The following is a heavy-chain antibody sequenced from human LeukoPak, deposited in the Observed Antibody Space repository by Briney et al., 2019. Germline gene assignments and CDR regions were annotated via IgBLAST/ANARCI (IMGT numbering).Heavy chain of an antibody. CDR1: GYSFTTYG. CDR2: INTYSGDT. D-gene: IGHD3-3*01. Sequence: ASVSVSCKASGYSFTTYGISWVRQAPGQGLEGMGWINTYSGDTIYTHQLQGRLTMTTDTSTSTVYMDLRSLQSDDTALYYCARDFCSGEGCYHALGHWGQGALVTVSS. CDR3: ARDFCSGEGCYHALGH. V-gene: IGHV1-18*01. J-gene: IGHJ4*02.